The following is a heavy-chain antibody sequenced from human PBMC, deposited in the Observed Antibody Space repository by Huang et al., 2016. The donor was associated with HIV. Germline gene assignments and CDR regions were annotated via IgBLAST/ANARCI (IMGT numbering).Heavy chain of an antibody. CDR2: MKPNSGNT. D-gene: IGHD6-13*01. V-gene: IGHV1-8*03. CDR3: ARAGSSWSPYYYYYMDV. J-gene: IGHJ6*03. Sequence: QVQLVQSGAEVKKPGASVKVSCKASGYTFTSYDINWVRQATGQGLEWMGWMKPNSGNTGYAQKYQGRVTITRNTSISTAYMELSSLRSEDTAVYYCARAGSSWSPYYYYYMDVWGKGTTVTVSS. CDR1: GYTFTSYD.